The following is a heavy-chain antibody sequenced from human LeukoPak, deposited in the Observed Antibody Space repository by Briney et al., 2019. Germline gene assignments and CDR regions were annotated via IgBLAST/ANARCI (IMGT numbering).Heavy chain of an antibody. CDR2: WHHSGIT. D-gene: IGHD3-10*01. Sequence: SETLSLTCTVSGASIISGNYFWGWVRQPPGKRLERIGSWHHSGITDYNPSLKSRVTIVADTSKNQFSPKLASVAAADSAVYFCARQYEFWGQGTLVTVSS. CDR3: ARQYEF. CDR1: GASIISGNYF. V-gene: IGHV4-39*01. J-gene: IGHJ4*02.